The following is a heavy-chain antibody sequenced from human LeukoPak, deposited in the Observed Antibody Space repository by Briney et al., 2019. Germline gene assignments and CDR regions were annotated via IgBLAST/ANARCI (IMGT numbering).Heavy chain of an antibody. J-gene: IGHJ4*02. CDR2: ISGGGETT. V-gene: IGHV3-23*01. CDR1: GFTFNNYA. D-gene: IGHD4-17*01. Sequence: PGGSLRLSCAASGFTFNNYAMNWVRQAPGKGLEWVSSISGGGETTYYADSAKGRFTISRDNSQNTLYLRMNSLRAEDTAVYYCARDYADYVGYFFFDYWGRGTLVTVSS. CDR3: ARDYADYVGYFFFDY.